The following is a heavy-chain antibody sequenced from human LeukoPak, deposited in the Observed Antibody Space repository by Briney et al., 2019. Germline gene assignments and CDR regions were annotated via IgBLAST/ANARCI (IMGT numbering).Heavy chain of an antibody. J-gene: IGHJ4*02. V-gene: IGHV3-48*01. CDR3: ARAGDFSFKD. Sequence: GGSLRLSCAASGFTFSIYSMSWVRQAPGKGLEWVSYISSSSSTISYADSVKGRFTISRDNAENSLYLQMNSLRVEDTAVYYCARAGDFSFKDWGQGTLVTVSS. CDR2: ISSSSSTI. D-gene: IGHD3-3*01. CDR1: GFTFSIYS.